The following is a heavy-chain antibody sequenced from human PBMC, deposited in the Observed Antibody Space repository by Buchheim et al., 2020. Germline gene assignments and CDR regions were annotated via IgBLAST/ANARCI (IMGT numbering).Heavy chain of an antibody. CDR3: ARDLAYGMDV. Sequence: QVQLVESGGGVVQPGRSLRLSCAASGFTISNYGMHWVRQAPGKGLEWVAVIWYDGSLKYYGDSVKGRFTISRASSTNTLSLQMNSLRAEDTAVYFCARDLAYGMDVWGHGT. CDR2: IWYDGSLK. J-gene: IGHJ6*02. V-gene: IGHV3-33*01. CDR1: GFTISNYG.